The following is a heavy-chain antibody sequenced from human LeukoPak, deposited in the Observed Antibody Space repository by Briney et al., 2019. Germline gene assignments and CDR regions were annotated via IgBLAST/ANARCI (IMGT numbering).Heavy chain of an antibody. CDR3: ARGGGSGVPAARIDY. J-gene: IGHJ4*02. V-gene: IGHV4-34*01. Sequence: SETLSLTCTVYGGSFSAYSWTWIRQPPGKGLEWIGEINHSGSTNYNPSPKSRVTISVATSKNQFSLKLSSVTAADTAVYYCARGGGSGVPAARIDYWGQGTLVTVSS. D-gene: IGHD2-2*01. CDR2: INHSGST. CDR1: GGSFSAYS.